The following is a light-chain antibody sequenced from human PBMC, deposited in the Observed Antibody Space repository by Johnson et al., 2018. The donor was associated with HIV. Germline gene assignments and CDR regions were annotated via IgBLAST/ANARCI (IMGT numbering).Light chain of an antibody. CDR1: SSNIENYF. Sequence: QSVLTQPPSVSAAPGQRVNISCSGNSSNIENYFVSGYQKLPGAAPRLIINEDNKRPSGIPDRFSASKSGASATLGITGLQTGDEADYYCGTWDSSLSAYVFGTGTKVTVL. CDR2: EDN. V-gene: IGLV1-51*02. J-gene: IGLJ1*01. CDR3: GTWDSSLSAYV.